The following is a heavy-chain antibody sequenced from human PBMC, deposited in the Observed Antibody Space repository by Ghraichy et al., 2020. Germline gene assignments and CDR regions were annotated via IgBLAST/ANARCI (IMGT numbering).Heavy chain of an antibody. D-gene: IGHD3-3*01. V-gene: IGHV3-21*01. CDR2: ISSSSSYI. CDR3: AKPPLRSWSGYYVGDYFDY. J-gene: IGHJ4*02. Sequence: GSLNISCAASGFTFSSYSMNWVRQAPGKGLEWVSSISSSSSYIYYADSVKGRFTISRDNAKNSLYLQMNSLRAEDTAVYYCAKPPLRSWSGYYVGDYFDYWGQGTLVTVSS. CDR1: GFTFSSYS.